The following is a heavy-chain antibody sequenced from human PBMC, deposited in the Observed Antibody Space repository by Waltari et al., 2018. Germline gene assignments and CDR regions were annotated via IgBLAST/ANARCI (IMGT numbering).Heavy chain of an antibody. D-gene: IGHD3-10*01. CDR2: INHSGST. CDR1: GGSFSGYY. CDR3: ARHGEYYGSGSYSY. Sequence: QVQLQQWGAGLLKPSETLSLTCAVYGGSFSGYYWRWIRQPPGKGLEWIGEINHSGSTNYTPSLKSRVTISVDTSKNQFSLKLSSVTAADTAVYYCARHGEYYGSGSYSYWGQGTLVTVSS. J-gene: IGHJ4*02. V-gene: IGHV4-34*01.